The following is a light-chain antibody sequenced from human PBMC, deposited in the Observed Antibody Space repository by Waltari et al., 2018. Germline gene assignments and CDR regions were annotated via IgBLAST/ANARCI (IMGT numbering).Light chain of an antibody. CDR2: DVT. CDR1: GSDIGAYNY. V-gene: IGLV2-11*01. Sequence: QSALTQPLSVAGSPGQSVNISCTVTGSDIGAYNYVSWYHQHPDKAPKLIIYDVTERPSGVPDRFSGSKSGNTASLTISGLQAEDEAHYYCCSYVGAYSWVFGGGTDLTVV. J-gene: IGLJ3*02. CDR3: CSYVGAYSWV.